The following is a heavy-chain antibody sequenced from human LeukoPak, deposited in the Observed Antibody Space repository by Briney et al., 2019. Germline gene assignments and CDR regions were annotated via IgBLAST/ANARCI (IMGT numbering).Heavy chain of an antibody. CDR2: ISSSSSYI. CDR1: GFTFSSYS. J-gene: IGHJ4*02. CDR3: ARDQGIAAAWFDY. D-gene: IGHD6-13*01. Sequence: GGSLRLSCAASGFTFSSYSMNWVRQAPGKGLEWVSSISSSSSYIYHADSVKGRFTISRDNAKNSLYLQMNSLRAEDTAVYYCARDQGIAAAWFDYWGQGTLVTVSS. V-gene: IGHV3-21*01.